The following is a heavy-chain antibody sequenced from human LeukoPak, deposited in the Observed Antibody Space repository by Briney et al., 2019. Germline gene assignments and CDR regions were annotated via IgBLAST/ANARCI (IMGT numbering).Heavy chain of an antibody. V-gene: IGHV3-23*01. CDR2: ISGSGGST. CDR1: GFTFSSYA. J-gene: IGHJ4*02. CDR3: ATGPSGYFFSY. Sequence: PGGSLRLSCAASGFTFSSYAMSWVRQAPGKGLEGVSAISGSGGSTYYANSVKGPFTISRDNSKNTLYLQMNSLRAEDTAVYYCATGPSGYFFSYWGQGTLVTVSS. D-gene: IGHD2-8*02.